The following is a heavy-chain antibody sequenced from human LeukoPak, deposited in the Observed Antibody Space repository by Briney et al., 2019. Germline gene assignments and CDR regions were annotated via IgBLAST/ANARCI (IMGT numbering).Heavy chain of an antibody. Sequence: GSLRLSCAASGFTFSDYHMNWVRQAPGKGLEWVSYISTSSSTIYYADSVKGRFTISRDNAKNSLYLQMHSLRDEDTALYYCARDGSRRYANYYYALDVWGQGTTVSVSS. D-gene: IGHD3-10*01. J-gene: IGHJ6*02. CDR2: ISTSSSTI. CDR3: ARDGSRRYANYYYALDV. V-gene: IGHV3-48*02. CDR1: GFTFSDYH.